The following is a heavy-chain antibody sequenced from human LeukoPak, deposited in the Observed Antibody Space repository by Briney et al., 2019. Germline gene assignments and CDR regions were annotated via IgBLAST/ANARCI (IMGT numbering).Heavy chain of an antibody. CDR2: INHSGST. D-gene: IGHD1-1*01. CDR1: GGSFSGYY. Sequence: SETLSLTCAVYGGSFSGYYWSWIRQPPGKGLEWIGEINHSGSTNYNPSLKSRVTISVDTSKNQFSLKLSSVTAADTAVYYCASGGERNWNDTGDAFDIWGQGTMVTVSS. CDR3: ASGGERNWNDTGDAFDI. J-gene: IGHJ3*02. V-gene: IGHV4-34*01.